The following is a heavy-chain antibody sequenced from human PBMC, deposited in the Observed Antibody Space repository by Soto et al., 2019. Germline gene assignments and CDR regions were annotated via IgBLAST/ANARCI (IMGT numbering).Heavy chain of an antibody. J-gene: IGHJ4*02. V-gene: IGHV3-30*18. CDR2: ISYDGSNK. D-gene: IGHD1-26*01. CDR1: GFTFSSYG. Sequence: GGSLRLSCAASGFTFSSYGMHWVRQAPGKGLEWVAVISYDGSNKYYADSVKGRFTISRDNSKNTLYLQMNSLRAEDTAVYYCAKDRYSAAGPDYWGQGTLVTVSS. CDR3: AKDRYSAAGPDY.